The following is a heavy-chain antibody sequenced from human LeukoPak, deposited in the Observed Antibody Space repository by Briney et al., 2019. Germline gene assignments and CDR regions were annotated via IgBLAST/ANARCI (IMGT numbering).Heavy chain of an antibody. J-gene: IGHJ4*02. Sequence: GGSLRLSCAASGFTFSSYAMSWVRQAPGKGLEWVSAISGSGGSTYYADSVKGRFTISRDNSKNTLYLQMNSLRAEDTAVYYCAKGNCSGGSCYSGYYFDYWGQGTLVTVSS. D-gene: IGHD2-15*01. CDR2: ISGSGGST. CDR1: GFTFSSYA. V-gene: IGHV3-23*01. CDR3: AKGNCSGGSCYSGYYFDY.